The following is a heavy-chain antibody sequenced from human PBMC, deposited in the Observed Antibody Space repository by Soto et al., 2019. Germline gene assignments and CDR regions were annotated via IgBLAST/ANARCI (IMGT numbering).Heavy chain of an antibody. V-gene: IGHV4-59*08. J-gene: IGHJ5*02. D-gene: IGHD3-10*01. Sequence: SETLSLTCTVSGGSISSYYWSWIRQPPGKGLEWIGYIYYSGSTNYNPSLKSRAIISVDTSKNQFSLKLSSVTAADTAVYYCARNDYYGSGSLFDPWGQGTLVTVSS. CDR3: ARNDYYGSGSLFDP. CDR1: GGSISSYY. CDR2: IYYSGST.